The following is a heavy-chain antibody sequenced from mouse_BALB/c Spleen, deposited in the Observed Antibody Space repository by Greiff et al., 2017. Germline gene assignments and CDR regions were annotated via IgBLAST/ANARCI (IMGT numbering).Heavy chain of an antibody. V-gene: IGHV1-63*02. D-gene: IGHD1-2*01. Sequence: VQLQQSGAELVRPGTSVKISCKASGYTFSNYWLGWVKQRPGHGLEWIGDIYPGGGYTNYNEKFKGKATLTADTSSSTAYMQLSSLTSEDSAVYFCARSKATATPYAMDYWGQGTSVTVSS. CDR1: GYTFSNYW. CDR2: IYPGGGYT. J-gene: IGHJ4*01. CDR3: ARSKATATPYAMDY.